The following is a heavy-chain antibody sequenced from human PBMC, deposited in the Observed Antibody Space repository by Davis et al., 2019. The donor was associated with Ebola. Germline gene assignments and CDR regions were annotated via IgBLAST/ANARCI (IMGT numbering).Heavy chain of an antibody. CDR2: IKEDGGEK. J-gene: IGHJ4*02. V-gene: IGHV3-7*01. Sequence: GESLKISCAASGFTFSSYWMSWVRQAPGKGPEWVAIIKEDGGEKYYVDSVEGRFTISRDNAKNSLYLQMNSLRAEDTAVYYCARGPSTGNSFSYWGQGTLVTVSS. D-gene: IGHD6-13*01. CDR1: GFTFSSYW. CDR3: ARGPSTGNSFSY.